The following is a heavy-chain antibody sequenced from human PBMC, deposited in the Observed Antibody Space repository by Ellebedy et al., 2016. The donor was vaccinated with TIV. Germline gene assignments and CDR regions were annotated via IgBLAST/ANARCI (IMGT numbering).Heavy chain of an antibody. V-gene: IGHV3-30*03. J-gene: IGHJ4*02. CDR2: VSSDGTNK. Sequence: GESLKISCATSGFTFSSYGMHWVRQAPGKGLEWVAIVSSDGTNKYYADSVKGRFTISRDNSKNMLYLQMNGLRAEDTAVYYCARGIRHYDSSGYYDEIDYWGQGTLVTVSS. CDR3: ARGIRHYDSSGYYDEIDY. D-gene: IGHD3-22*01. CDR1: GFTFSSYG.